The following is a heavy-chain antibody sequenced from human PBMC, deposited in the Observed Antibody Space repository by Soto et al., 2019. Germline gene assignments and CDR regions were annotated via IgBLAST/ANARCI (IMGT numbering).Heavy chain of an antibody. Sequence: XXTLSLAFTVSGGSIRSSGYYGGCTRQPPGKGLEWIASIHDSGKTYYNPSLKSRVTISVDTSKTQFSLKLSSVTAADTAVYYCARSLSRAAYGDYVAWGQGTLVTVSS. V-gene: IGHV4-39*01. CDR2: IHDSGKT. CDR3: ARSLSRAAYGDYVA. J-gene: IGHJ5*02. D-gene: IGHD4-17*01. CDR1: GGSIRSSGYY.